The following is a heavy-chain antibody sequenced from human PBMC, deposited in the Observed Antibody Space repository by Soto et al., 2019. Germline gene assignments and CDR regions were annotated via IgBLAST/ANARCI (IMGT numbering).Heavy chain of an antibody. D-gene: IGHD5-18*01. CDR3: TSQVDGAAMVGLY. CDR2: IRSAAYGRPT. CDR1: GFRFGDYA. J-gene: IGHJ4*02. Sequence: EVQLVESGGGLVKPGRSLRLSCTASGFRFGDYAVSWFRQAPGKGLEWVGFIRSAAYGRPTEFAASVKGRFTISRDDSKSIAYLKLSKLNTKDTTGYYCTSQVDGAAMVGLYWGQRTLVSGSS. V-gene: IGHV3-49*05.